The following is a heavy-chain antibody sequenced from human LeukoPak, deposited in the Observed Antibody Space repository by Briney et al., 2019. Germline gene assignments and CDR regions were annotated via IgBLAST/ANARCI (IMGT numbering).Heavy chain of an antibody. Sequence: SETLSLTCTVSGGSISSSSYYWGWIRQPPGKGLEWIGNIHYSGSTYDNPSLKSRVTISVDTSKNQFSLKLSSVTAADTAVYYCARVQYFDGERWFDPWGQGTLVTVSS. CDR1: GGSISSSSYY. J-gene: IGHJ5*02. D-gene: IGHD3-9*01. CDR2: IHYSGST. V-gene: IGHV4-39*07. CDR3: ARVQYFDGERWFDP.